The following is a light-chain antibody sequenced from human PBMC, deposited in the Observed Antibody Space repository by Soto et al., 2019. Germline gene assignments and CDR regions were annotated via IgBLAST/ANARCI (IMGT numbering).Light chain of an antibody. Sequence: EVVMTQSPATLSASPGERATLSCRASQSISGNLAWYQQRPGQAPRLLIYGASTRATGIPARFSGSGSGTEFALTISSLQSEDFAIYYCQQYNTWPPYTFGQGTKLEIK. CDR3: QQYNTWPPYT. J-gene: IGKJ2*01. V-gene: IGKV3-15*01. CDR1: QSISGN. CDR2: GAS.